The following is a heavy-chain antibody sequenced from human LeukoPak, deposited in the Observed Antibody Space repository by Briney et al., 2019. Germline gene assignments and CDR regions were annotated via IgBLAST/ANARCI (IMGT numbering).Heavy chain of an antibody. J-gene: IGHJ4*02. CDR2: ISYDGSNK. Sequence: GGSLRLSCAASGFTFSSYAMHWVRQAPGKGLEWVAVISYDGSNKYYADSVKGRFTISRDNSKNTLYLQMNSLRAEDTAVYYCARGGPYGDYNKGPAGYWGQETLVTVSS. V-gene: IGHV3-30-3*01. CDR1: GFTFSSYA. D-gene: IGHD4-17*01. CDR3: ARGGPYGDYNKGPAGY.